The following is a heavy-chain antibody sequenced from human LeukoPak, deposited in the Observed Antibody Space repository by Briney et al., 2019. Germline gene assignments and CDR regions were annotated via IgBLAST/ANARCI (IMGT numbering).Heavy chain of an antibody. CDR3: TRDRGYSGYDIAAFDI. V-gene: IGHV1-69*13. CDR2: IIPIFGTA. J-gene: IGHJ3*02. D-gene: IGHD5-12*01. Sequence: ASVKVSCKASGYTFTNYDMNWVRQAPGQGLEWMGGIIPIFGTANYAQKFQGRVTITADESTSTAYMELSSLRSEDTAVYYYTRDRGYSGYDIAAFDIWGQGTMVTVSS. CDR1: GYTFTNYD.